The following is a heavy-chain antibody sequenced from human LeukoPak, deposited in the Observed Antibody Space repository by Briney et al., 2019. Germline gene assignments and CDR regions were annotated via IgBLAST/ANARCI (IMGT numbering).Heavy chain of an antibody. CDR3: ARDNSVRDEAWWFNP. D-gene: IGHD5-24*01. V-gene: IGHV1-46*01. CDR2: ISPSGGST. CDR1: GYTFTSND. Sequence: ASVKVSCKAFGYTFTSNDMHWVRQAPGQGPEWMGVISPSGGSTTYAQKFRGRVTLTRDMSTSTAYLELSSLRSEDTAVYYCARDNSVRDEAWWFNPWGQGTLVTVSS. J-gene: IGHJ5*02.